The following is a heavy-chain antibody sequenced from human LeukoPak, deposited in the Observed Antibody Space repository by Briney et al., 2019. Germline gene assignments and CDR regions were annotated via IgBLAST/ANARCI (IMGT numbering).Heavy chain of an antibody. D-gene: IGHD3-3*02. J-gene: IGHJ3*02. CDR2: ISWNSGSI. Sequence: GGSLRLSCAASGFTFDDYAMHWVRQAPGKGLEWVSGISWNSGSIGYADSVKGRFTISRDNAKNSLYLQMNSLRAEDMALYYCAKDIFGVTSGAFDIWGQGTMVTVSS. CDR1: GFTFDDYA. CDR3: AKDIFGVTSGAFDI. V-gene: IGHV3-9*03.